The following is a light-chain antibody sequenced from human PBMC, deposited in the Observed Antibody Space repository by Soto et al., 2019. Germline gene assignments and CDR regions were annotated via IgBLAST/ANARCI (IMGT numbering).Light chain of an antibody. V-gene: IGKV1-5*01. CDR3: QQYNSYRT. CDR2: DAS. J-gene: IGKJ1*01. CDR1: QSISSW. Sequence: DIQMTQSPSTLSASVGDRVTITCRASQSISSWLAWYQQKPGKAPKLLIYDASSLESGVASRFSGSGSGTEFTLTISRLQPDDFATYYCQQYNSYRTFGQGTKVEIK.